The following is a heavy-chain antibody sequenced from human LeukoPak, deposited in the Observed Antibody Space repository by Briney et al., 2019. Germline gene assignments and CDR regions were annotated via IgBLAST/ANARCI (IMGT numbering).Heavy chain of an antibody. Sequence: ASVKVSCKASGYTFSSYHINWVRQATGQGLEWMGWMNPNSGNTGYAQKFQGRVTITRNTSISTAYMELSSLRSEDTAVYFCARGSSGYSSGHDYWGQGTLVTVSS. J-gene: IGHJ4*02. V-gene: IGHV1-8*03. CDR1: GYTFSSYH. CDR2: MNPNSGNT. D-gene: IGHD6-19*01. CDR3: ARGSSGYSSGHDY.